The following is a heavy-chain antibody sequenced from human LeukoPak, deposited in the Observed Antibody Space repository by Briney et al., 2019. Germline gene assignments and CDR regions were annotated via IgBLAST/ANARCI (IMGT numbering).Heavy chain of an antibody. CDR2: ISSSSSYI. D-gene: IGHD6-6*01. V-gene: IGHV3-21*01. CDR1: GFTFSSYS. J-gene: IGHJ6*02. Sequence: GGSLRLSCAASGFTFSSYSMNWVRQAPGKGLGWVSSISSSSSYIYYADSVKGRFTISRDNAKNSLYLQMNSLRAEDTAVYYCARLAYSSSSEGMDVWGQGTTVTVSS. CDR3: ARLAYSSSSEGMDV.